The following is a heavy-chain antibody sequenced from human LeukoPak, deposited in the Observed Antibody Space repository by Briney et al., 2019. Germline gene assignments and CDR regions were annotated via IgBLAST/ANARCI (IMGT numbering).Heavy chain of an antibody. J-gene: IGHJ4*02. Sequence: ASVKVSCKASGYTFTSYGVSWVRQAPGQGLEWMGWISAYNGNTNYAQKLQGRVTMTTDTSTSTAYMELRSLRSDDTAVYYCARDTRRYCSGGSCYSYYWGQGTLVTVSS. CDR2: ISAYNGNT. CDR1: GYTFTSYG. CDR3: ARDTRRYCSGGSCYSYY. D-gene: IGHD2-15*01. V-gene: IGHV1-18*01.